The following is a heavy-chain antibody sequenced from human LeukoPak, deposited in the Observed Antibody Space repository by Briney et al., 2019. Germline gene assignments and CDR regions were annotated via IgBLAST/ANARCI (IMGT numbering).Heavy chain of an antibody. CDR1: GYTFTGYY. V-gene: IGHV1-2*02. D-gene: IGHD6-19*01. CDR3: ASVSVAVDFDY. CDR2: INPYSGGT. Sequence: ASVKVSCKASGYTFTGYYMHWVRQAPGQGLEWMGWINPYSGGTNYAQKFQGRVTMTRDTSISTAYMELSRLRSDDTAVYYCASVSVAVDFDYWGQGTLVTVSS. J-gene: IGHJ4*02.